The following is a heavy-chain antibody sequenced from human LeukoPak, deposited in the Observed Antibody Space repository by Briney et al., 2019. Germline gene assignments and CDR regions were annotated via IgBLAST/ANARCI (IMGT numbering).Heavy chain of an antibody. V-gene: IGHV4-34*01. CDR2: INHSGST. CDR3: ARGRDY. J-gene: IGHJ4*02. CDR1: GGSFSGYY. Sequence: PSETLSLTCTVYGGSFSGYYWSWIRQPPGKGLEWIGEINHSGSTNYNPSLKSRVTISADTSKNQFSLKLSSVTAADTAVYYCARGRDYWGQGTLVTVSS.